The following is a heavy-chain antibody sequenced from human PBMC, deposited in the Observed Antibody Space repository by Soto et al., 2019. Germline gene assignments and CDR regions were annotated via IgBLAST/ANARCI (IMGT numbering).Heavy chain of an antibody. CDR2: ISYDGSNK. Sequence: VGSLRLSCAASGFTFSSYGMHWVRQAPGKGLEWVAVISYDGSNKYYADSVKGRFTISRDNSKNTLYLQMYSLRAEDTAVYYCAKDRSSWSYFDYWGQGTLVTVSS. J-gene: IGHJ4*02. CDR1: GFTFSSYG. D-gene: IGHD6-13*01. V-gene: IGHV3-30*18. CDR3: AKDRSSWSYFDY.